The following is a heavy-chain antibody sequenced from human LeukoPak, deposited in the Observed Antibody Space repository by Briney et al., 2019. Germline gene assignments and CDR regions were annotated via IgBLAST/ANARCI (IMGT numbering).Heavy chain of an antibody. Sequence: PGGSLRLSCAASGFTFSSYAMHWVRQAPGKGLEWVAVISYDGSNKYYADSVKGRFTISRDNSKNTLYLQMNSLRAEDTAVYYCARDRPPHISGTYGHLDYWGQGTLVTVSS. CDR2: ISYDGSNK. D-gene: IGHD3-10*01. J-gene: IGHJ4*02. CDR3: ARDRPPHISGTYGHLDY. CDR1: GFTFSSYA. V-gene: IGHV3-30-3*01.